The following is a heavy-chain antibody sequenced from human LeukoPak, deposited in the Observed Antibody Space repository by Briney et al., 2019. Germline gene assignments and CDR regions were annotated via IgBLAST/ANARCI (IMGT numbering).Heavy chain of an antibody. CDR3: ARVPFKGGSYPGNY. Sequence: PGGSLRLSCAASGFTFSSYGMHWVRQAPGKGLEWVAFIRYDGSNKYYADSVKGRFTISRDNSKNTLYLQMNSLRAEDTAVYYCARVPFKGGSYPGNYWGQGTLVTVSS. CDR1: GFTFSSYG. V-gene: IGHV3-30*02. J-gene: IGHJ4*02. D-gene: IGHD1-26*01. CDR2: IRYDGSNK.